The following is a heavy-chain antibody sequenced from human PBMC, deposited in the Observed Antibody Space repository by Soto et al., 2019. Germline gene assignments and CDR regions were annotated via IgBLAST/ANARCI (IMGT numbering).Heavy chain of an antibody. CDR3: ARHPARASYFDY. D-gene: IGHD6-6*01. CDR2: IYFSGSS. V-gene: IGHV4-61*01. Sequence: SETLSLTCPVSGGYGGRGNFYWIWIRQPPGKGLEWIGDIYFSGSSFYNPSRTSRPTLALDMSKNQSSLKLSSVTSAGTAVDYCARHPARASYFDYWGQGALGTVSS. CDR1: GGYGGRGNFY. J-gene: IGHJ4*02.